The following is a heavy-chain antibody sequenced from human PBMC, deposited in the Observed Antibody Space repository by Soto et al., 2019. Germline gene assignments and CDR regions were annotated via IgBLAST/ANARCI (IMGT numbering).Heavy chain of an antibody. CDR1: GFTFSSYW. D-gene: IGHD5-18*01. J-gene: IGHJ6*02. CDR3: ARDRGIQLSGYYYYYGMDV. V-gene: IGHV3-7*05. CDR2: IKQDGSEK. Sequence: GGSLRLSCAASGFTFSSYWMSWVRQAPGKGLEWVANIKQDGSEKYYVDSVKGRFTISRDNAKNSLYLQMNSLRAEDTAVYYWARDRGIQLSGYYYYYGMDVWGQGTTVTVSS.